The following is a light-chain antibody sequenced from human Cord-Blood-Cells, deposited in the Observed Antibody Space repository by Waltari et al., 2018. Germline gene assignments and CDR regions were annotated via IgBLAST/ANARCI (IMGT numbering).Light chain of an antibody. CDR1: SSDVGSSNL. Sequence: QSALTQPASVSGFPGQSITISCTGTSSDVGSSNLVSWYQQHPGKAPKLMIYEVSKRPSGVSNRFSGSKSGNTASLTISGLQAEDEADYYCCSYAGSSTYVFGTGTKVTVL. V-gene: IGLV2-23*02. CDR2: EVS. J-gene: IGLJ1*01. CDR3: CSYAGSSTYV.